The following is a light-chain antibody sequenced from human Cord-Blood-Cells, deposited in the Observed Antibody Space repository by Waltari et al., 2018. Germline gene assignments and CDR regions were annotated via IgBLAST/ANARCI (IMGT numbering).Light chain of an antibody. J-gene: IGLJ3*02. CDR1: NSDVGGYNS. CDR2: DVS. CDR3: SSYTSSSTRV. V-gene: IGLV2-14*03. Sequence: QSALTQPASVSGSPGQSITIACTGTNSDVGGYNSVSWYKQHTGKAPKLMLYDVSNRPAWVSNRFSGSKSGNTASLTISGLQAEDEADYYCSSYTSSSTRVFGGGTKLTVL.